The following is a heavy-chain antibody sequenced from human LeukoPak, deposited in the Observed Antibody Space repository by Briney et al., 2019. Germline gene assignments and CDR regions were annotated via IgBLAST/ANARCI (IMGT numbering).Heavy chain of an antibody. CDR1: GYTFTSYD. V-gene: IGHV1-8*01. CDR2: MNPNSGNT. J-gene: IGHJ4*02. Sequence: ASVKVSCKASGYTFTSYDINWVRQATGQGLEWMGWMNPNSGNTGYAQKFQGRVTMTRNTSMSTAYMELSSLRSEDTAVYYCARERVNYYDSSGYYEDFDYWGQGTLVTVSS. CDR3: ARERVNYYDSSGYYEDFDY. D-gene: IGHD3-22*01.